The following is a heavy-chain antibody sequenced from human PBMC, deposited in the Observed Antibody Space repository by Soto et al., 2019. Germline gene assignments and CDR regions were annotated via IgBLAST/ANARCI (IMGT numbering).Heavy chain of an antibody. J-gene: IGHJ4*02. V-gene: IGHV3-21*01. D-gene: IGHD5-12*01. Sequence: GGSLRLSCAASGFTFSTCSMNWVRQAPGKGLEWVSSISGSSRNMYYADSVKGRFTISRDNAKNSLYLQMNSLRAEDTAVYYCARDNGYDAATLDYWGQGTLVTVSS. CDR3: ARDNGYDAATLDY. CDR1: GFTFSTCS. CDR2: ISGSSRNM.